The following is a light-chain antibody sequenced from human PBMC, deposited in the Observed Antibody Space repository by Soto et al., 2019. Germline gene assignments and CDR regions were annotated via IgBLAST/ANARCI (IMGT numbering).Light chain of an antibody. J-gene: IGKJ1*01. Sequence: EIVLTQSPGTLSLSPAERATLSCMATQSVTITNLAWYQQKPCQPPRLLIYGASSMATGIPDRFSGSGSVTDFTITISRLETEDFAVYYCQQYGSSPWTFGPGTKVEIK. CDR1: QSVTITN. V-gene: IGKV3-20*01. CDR2: GAS. CDR3: QQYGSSPWT.